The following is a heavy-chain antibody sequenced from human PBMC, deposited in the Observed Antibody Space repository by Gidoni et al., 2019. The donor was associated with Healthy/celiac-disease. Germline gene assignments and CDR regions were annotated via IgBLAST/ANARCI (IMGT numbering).Heavy chain of an antibody. J-gene: IGHJ5*02. CDR2: IYYSGST. CDR3: ARQGHSNYDNWFDP. CDR1: GGSISSSSYS. Sequence: QLQLQESGPGLVKPSETLSLTCTVSGGSISSSSYSWGWIRQPPGKGLEWIGSIYYSGSTYYNPSLKSRVTISVDTSKNQFSLKLSSVTAADTAVYYCARQGHSNYDNWFDPWGQGTLVTVSS. V-gene: IGHV4-39*01. D-gene: IGHD4-4*01.